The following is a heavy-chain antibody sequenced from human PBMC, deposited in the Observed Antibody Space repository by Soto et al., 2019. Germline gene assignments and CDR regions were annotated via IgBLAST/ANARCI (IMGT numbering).Heavy chain of an antibody. CDR1: GYTFTSHG. J-gene: IGHJ4*02. Sequence: ASVKVSCKASGYTFTSHGISWVRQAPGQGLEWMGWISVYNGNTYYAQKFQGRVTVSTDTSTSTAYMELRSLRSDDTAVYYCARDALYYDSSGYYLYFDYWGQGVLVTVSS. V-gene: IGHV1-18*01. D-gene: IGHD3-22*01. CDR3: ARDALYYDSSGYYLYFDY. CDR2: ISVYNGNT.